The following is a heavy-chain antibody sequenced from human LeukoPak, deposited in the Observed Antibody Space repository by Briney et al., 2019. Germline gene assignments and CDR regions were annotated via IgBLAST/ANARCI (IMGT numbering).Heavy chain of an antibody. Sequence: ASVKVSCKASGYTFTSYGISWVRQAPGQGLEWMGWISAYNGNTNYALKLQGRVTMTTDTSTSTAYMELRSLRSDDTAVYYCARWNYDILTGYPIGGPDYWGQGTLVTVSS. CDR2: ISAYNGNT. V-gene: IGHV1-18*04. CDR1: GYTFTSYG. CDR3: ARWNYDILTGYPIGGPDY. D-gene: IGHD3-9*01. J-gene: IGHJ4*02.